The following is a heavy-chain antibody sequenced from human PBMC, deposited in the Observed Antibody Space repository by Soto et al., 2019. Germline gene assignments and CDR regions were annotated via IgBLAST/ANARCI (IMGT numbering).Heavy chain of an antibody. Sequence: ASVKVSCTASGYTFTSYYMHWVRQAPGQGLEWMGIINPSGGSTSYAQKFQGRVTMTRDTSTSTVYMELSSLRSEDTAVYYCARGNIRLGELSLRFAYWGQGTLVTVSS. D-gene: IGHD3-16*02. J-gene: IGHJ4*02. CDR3: ARGNIRLGELSLRFAY. V-gene: IGHV1-46*01. CDR1: GYTFTSYY. CDR2: INPSGGST.